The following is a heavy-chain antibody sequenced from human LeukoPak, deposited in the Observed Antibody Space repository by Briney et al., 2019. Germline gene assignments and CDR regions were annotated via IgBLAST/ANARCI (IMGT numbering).Heavy chain of an antibody. V-gene: IGHV3-30*18. D-gene: IGHD3-10*01. CDR1: GFTSSSYG. CDR2: ISYDGSNK. Sequence: PGRSLRLSCAASGFTSSSYGMHWVRQAPGKGLEWVAVISYDGSNKYYADSVKGRFTISRDNSKNTLYLQMNSLRAEDTAVYYCAKDMVRGVIVLPRYYYYYGMDVWGQGTTVTVSS. CDR3: AKDMVRGVIVLPRYYYYYGMDV. J-gene: IGHJ6*02.